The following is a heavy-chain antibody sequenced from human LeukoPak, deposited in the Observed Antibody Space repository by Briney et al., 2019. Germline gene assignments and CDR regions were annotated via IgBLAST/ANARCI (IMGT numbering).Heavy chain of an antibody. V-gene: IGHV1-8*02. CDR3: ARNHYMDV. CDR2: MNPNSGNT. J-gene: IGHJ6*03. CDR1: GYTFTGHY. Sequence: ASVQVSCKASGYTFTGHYMHWVRQDPGQGLKWMEWMNPNSGNTGYAQMFQGRVTMIRNTSINTAYMELNSLRSEDTAVYYCARNHYMDVWGKGTTVTVSS.